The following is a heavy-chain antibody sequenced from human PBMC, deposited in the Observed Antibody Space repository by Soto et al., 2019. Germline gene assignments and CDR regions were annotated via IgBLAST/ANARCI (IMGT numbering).Heavy chain of an antibody. D-gene: IGHD2-2*01. V-gene: IGHV2-5*02. Sequence: SGPTLVKPTQTLTLTCTFSGFSLSTSGVGVGWIRQPPGKALEWLALIYWDDDKRYSPSLKSRLTITKDTSKNQVVLTMTNMDPVDTATYYCARHQDDIICSSTSCYAFDYWGQGTLVTVSS. CDR2: IYWDDDK. CDR3: ARHQDDIICSSTSCYAFDY. CDR1: GFSLSTSGVG. J-gene: IGHJ4*02.